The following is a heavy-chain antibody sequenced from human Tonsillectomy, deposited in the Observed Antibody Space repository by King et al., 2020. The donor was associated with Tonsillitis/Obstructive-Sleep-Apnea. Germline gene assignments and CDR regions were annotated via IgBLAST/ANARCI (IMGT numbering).Heavy chain of an antibody. V-gene: IGHV3-74*01. D-gene: IGHD5/OR15-5a*01. CDR2: INSDGSST. J-gene: IGHJ6*02. CDR3: AKGVYTKHYYYYGMDV. CDR1: GFTFSSYW. Sequence: VQLVESGGDLVQPGGSLRLSCAASGFTFSSYWMHWVRQAPGKGLVWVSRINSDGSSTNYADSVKGRFTISRDNAKNTLYLQMNSLRAEDTAVYYCAKGVYTKHYYYYGMDVWGQGTTVTVSS.